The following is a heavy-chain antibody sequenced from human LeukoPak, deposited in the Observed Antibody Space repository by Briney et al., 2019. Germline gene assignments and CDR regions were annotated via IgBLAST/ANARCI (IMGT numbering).Heavy chain of an antibody. D-gene: IGHD3-10*01. CDR3: ARESRGYNWFDP. CDR2: IDQDGSEK. Sequence: LAGGSPRLSCAASGFTFTTYRMGWVRQAPGKGLEWVANIDQDGSEKYYMDSVKGRFTISRDNAKNSLYLQMNSLRAEDTAVYYCARESRGYNWFDPWGQGTLVTVSS. V-gene: IGHV3-7*01. CDR1: GFTFTTYR. J-gene: IGHJ5*02.